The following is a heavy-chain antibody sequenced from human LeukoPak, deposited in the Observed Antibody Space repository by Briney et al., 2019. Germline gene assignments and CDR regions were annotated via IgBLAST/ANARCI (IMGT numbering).Heavy chain of an antibody. V-gene: IGHV4-4*07. D-gene: IGHD4-17*01. Sequence: PSETLSLTCTVSGGPINNYLWSWIRQPAGKGLEWMGRIYSSGSTSYNPSLKNRLTISLDKTKNQVSLKLTSVTAADTAMYVCAREQTTGFDQWGQGTLVTVSS. CDR2: IYSSGST. CDR1: GGPINNYL. CDR3: AREQTTGFDQ. J-gene: IGHJ4*02.